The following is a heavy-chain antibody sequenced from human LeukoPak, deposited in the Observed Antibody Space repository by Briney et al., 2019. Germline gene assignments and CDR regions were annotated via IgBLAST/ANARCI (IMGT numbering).Heavy chain of an antibody. V-gene: IGHV1-46*01. Sequence: ASVKVSCKASGYTFTSYYMHWVRQAPGQGLEWMGIINPSGGSTSYAQKFQGRVTMTRDTSTSTVYTELSSLRSEDTAVYYCARGIGGSCYVGYYFDYWGQGTLVTVSS. J-gene: IGHJ4*02. CDR2: INPSGGST. D-gene: IGHD2-15*01. CDR1: GYTFTSYY. CDR3: ARGIGGSCYVGYYFDY.